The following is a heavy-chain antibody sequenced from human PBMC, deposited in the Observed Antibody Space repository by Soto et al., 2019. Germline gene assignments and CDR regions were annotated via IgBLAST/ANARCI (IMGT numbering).Heavy chain of an antibody. CDR1: GFTVSSNY. Sequence: GGSLRLSCAASGFTVSSNYMSWVRQAPGKGLEWVSVIYSGGSTYYADSVKGRFTISRDNSKNTLYLQMNSLRAEDTAVYYCARVWGSSRGAPLDYWGQGTLVTVSS. CDR2: IYSGGST. J-gene: IGHJ4*02. CDR3: ARVWGSSRGAPLDY. D-gene: IGHD6-13*01. V-gene: IGHV3-66*01.